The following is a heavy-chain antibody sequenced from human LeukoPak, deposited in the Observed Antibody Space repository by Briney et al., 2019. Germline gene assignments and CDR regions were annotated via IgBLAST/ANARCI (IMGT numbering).Heavy chain of an antibody. D-gene: IGHD3-22*01. V-gene: IGHV3-21*01. J-gene: IGHJ4*02. CDR3: ASSSSGYHYSFDY. CDR1: GFTFSSYS. Sequence: PGGSLRLSCAASGFTFSSYSMNWVRQAPGKGLKWVSSMSSGSSYIYSADSVKGRFTISRDNAKNSLYLQMNSLRAEDTAVYYCASSSSGYHYSFDYWVQAAVVTVSS. CDR2: MSSGSSYI.